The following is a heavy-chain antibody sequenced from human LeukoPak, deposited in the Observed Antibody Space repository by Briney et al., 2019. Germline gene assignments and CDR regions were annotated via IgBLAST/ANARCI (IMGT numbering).Heavy chain of an antibody. J-gene: IGHJ4*02. CDR2: ISSSGSAM. CDR1: GFTSSDFY. V-gene: IGHV3-11*01. Sequence: PGGSLRLSCAASGFTSSDFYMSWIRQAPGKGLEGVSYISSSGSAMYYADSMKGRFTVSRDNAKNSLYLQMNSLRAEDTAMYYCARLGKDTSMAPSDYWGQGTLVTVSS. D-gene: IGHD5-18*01. CDR3: ARLGKDTSMAPSDY.